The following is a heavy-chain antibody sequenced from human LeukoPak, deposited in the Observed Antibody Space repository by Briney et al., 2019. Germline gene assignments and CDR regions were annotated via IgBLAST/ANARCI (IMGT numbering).Heavy chain of an antibody. Sequence: ASVKVSCKASGYTFTSYGISWVRQAPGQGLEWMGWISAYNGNTNYAQKLQGRVTMTTDTSTSTAYMELRSLRSDDTAVYYCARSPITTFFGFENWFDPWGQGTLVTVSS. CDR1: GYTFTSYG. J-gene: IGHJ5*02. CDR3: ARSPITTFFGFENWFDP. V-gene: IGHV1-18*01. CDR2: ISAYNGNT. D-gene: IGHD3-3*01.